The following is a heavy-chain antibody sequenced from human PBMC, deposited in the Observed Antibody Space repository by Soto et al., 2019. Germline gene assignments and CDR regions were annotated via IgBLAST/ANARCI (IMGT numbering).Heavy chain of an antibody. CDR3: ARSSRGLWSGYYHNWFDP. V-gene: IGHV4-34*01. CDR1: GGAFSGYY. J-gene: IGHJ5*02. D-gene: IGHD3-3*01. CDR2: INHSGST. Sequence: RSSETLSLTCAVYGGAFSGYYWSWIRQHPGKGLEWIGEINHSGSTNYNPSLKSRVTISVDTSKNQFSLKLSSVTAADTAVYYCARSSRGLWSGYYHNWFDPWGQGTLVTVSS.